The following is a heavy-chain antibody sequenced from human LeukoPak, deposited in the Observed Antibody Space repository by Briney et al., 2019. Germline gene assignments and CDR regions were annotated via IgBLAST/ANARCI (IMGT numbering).Heavy chain of an antibody. V-gene: IGHV4-4*02. CDR1: GGSISSSNW. CDR3: AREDGEVLTGYNWFDP. J-gene: IGHJ5*02. D-gene: IGHD3-9*01. Sequence: SETLSLTCAVSGGSISSSNWWSWVRQPPGKGLEWIGEIYHSGSTNYNPSLKSRVTISVDKSKNQFSLKLSSVTAADTAVYYCAREDGEVLTGYNWFDPWGQGTLVTVSS. CDR2: IYHSGST.